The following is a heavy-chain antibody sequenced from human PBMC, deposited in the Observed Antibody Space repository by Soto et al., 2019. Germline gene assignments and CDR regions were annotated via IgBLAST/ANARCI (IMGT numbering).Heavy chain of an antibody. D-gene: IGHD2-21*02. CDR2: TSYTGST. Sequence: LSLTCIVSGGSITSYHWSWIRQFPGKGLEWFAYTSYTGSTNYNPSLKSRVTISVDTSKNQFSLKLSSVTAADTAVYYCARDLPYCGGDCYLAPLDAFDIWGQGTMVTVSS. CDR3: ARDLPYCGGDCYLAPLDAFDI. V-gene: IGHV4-59*01. CDR1: GGSITSYH. J-gene: IGHJ3*02.